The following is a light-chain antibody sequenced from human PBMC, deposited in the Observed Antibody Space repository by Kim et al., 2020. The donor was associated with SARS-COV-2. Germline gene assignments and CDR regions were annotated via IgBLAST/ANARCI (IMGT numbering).Light chain of an antibody. V-gene: IGLV2-14*03. CDR1: NPAVGGYNY. CDR3: SSYTSSSTRV. J-gene: IGLJ1*01. CDR2: DVT. Sequence: GHSSTSSCTGTNPAVGGYNYVSWYQQHPGEAPKLMIYDVTKRPSGVSNRFSGSKSANTASLTISGLQAEDEADYYCSSYTSSSTRVFGTGTKVTVL.